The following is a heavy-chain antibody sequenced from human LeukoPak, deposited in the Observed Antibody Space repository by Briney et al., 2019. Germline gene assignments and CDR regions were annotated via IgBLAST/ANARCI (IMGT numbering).Heavy chain of an antibody. D-gene: IGHD1-7*01. CDR2: ISGSGTGT. CDR1: GFTFSSSA. V-gene: IGHV3-23*01. CDR3: AKEGGTGTRFDY. Sequence: GGSLRLSCAASGFTFSSSAMSWVRQAPGKGLYWVSAISGSGTGTYYADSVKGRFTFSRDNSKNTLYLQMNSLRAEDTAVYYCAKEGGTGTRFDYWGQGTLVTVSS. J-gene: IGHJ4*02.